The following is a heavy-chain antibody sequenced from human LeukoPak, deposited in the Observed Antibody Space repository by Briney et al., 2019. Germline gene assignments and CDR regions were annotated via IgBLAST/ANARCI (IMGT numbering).Heavy chain of an antibody. J-gene: IGHJ4*02. CDR2: IFDIGSI. CDR3: ATSPRGRLLGARLEGFDY. D-gene: IGHD2-15*01. V-gene: IGHV4-59*12. CDR1: GGSISDDS. Sequence: PSETLSLTCTVSGGSISDDSWTWIRQPPGKGLDWIGSIFDIGSITYNPSLRSRLTISVETSKNQISLKLSSVTAADTAVYYCATSPRGRLLGARLEGFDYWGQGTLVTVSS.